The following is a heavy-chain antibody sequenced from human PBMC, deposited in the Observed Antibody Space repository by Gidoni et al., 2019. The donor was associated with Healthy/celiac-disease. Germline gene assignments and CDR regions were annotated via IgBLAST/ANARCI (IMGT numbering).Heavy chain of an antibody. J-gene: IGHJ4*02. V-gene: IGHV4-38-2*02. CDR1: GSSISSGYY. CDR2: IYHSGST. CDR3: ARDRSYDSSGAPIGY. Sequence: QVQLQESGPGLVKPSETLSLTCAVSGSSISSGYYWGWIRQPPGKGLEWIGSIYHSGSTYYNPSLKSRVTISVDTSKNQFSLKLSSVTAADTAVYYCARDRSYDSSGAPIGYWGQGTLVTVSS. D-gene: IGHD3-22*01.